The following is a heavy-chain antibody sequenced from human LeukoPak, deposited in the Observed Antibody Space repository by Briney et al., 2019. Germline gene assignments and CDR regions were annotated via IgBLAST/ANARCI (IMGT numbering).Heavy chain of an antibody. CDR2: ISSSGSTI. CDR3: ATGLWFGELLFRSFDY. V-gene: IGHV3-11*04. J-gene: IGHJ4*02. Sequence: GGSLRLSCAASGFTFSDYYMSWIRQAPGKGLEWVSYISSSGSTIYYADSVKGRFTISRDNAKNSLYLQMNSLRAEDTAVYYCATGLWFGELLFRSFDYWGQGTLVTVSS. CDR1: GFTFSDYY. D-gene: IGHD3-10*01.